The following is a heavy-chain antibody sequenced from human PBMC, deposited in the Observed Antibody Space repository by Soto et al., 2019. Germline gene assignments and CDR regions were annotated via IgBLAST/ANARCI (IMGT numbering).Heavy chain of an antibody. CDR2: ISGTGAST. CDR1: GLTFINHA. D-gene: IGHD3-9*01. CDR3: ANIFPGIMLTDY. V-gene: IGHV3-23*01. Sequence: PGGSLRLSCVASGLTFINHAMSWVRQAPGKGLEWVSGISGTGASTYYADSVKGRVTISRDNSKNTLYLQMNSLRGEDTALYFCANIFPGIMLTDYWGQGTLVTVSS. J-gene: IGHJ4*02.